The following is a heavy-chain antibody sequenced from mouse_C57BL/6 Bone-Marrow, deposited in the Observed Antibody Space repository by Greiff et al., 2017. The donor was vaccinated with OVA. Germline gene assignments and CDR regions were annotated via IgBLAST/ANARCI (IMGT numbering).Heavy chain of an antibody. D-gene: IGHD2-5*01. CDR2: IWSGGST. J-gene: IGHJ3*01. Sequence: VKLVESGPGLVQPSQSLSITCTVSGFSLTSYGVHWVRQSPGKGLEWLGVIWSGGSTDYNAAFISRLSISKDNSKSQVFFKMNSLQADDTAIYYCARNYDYSNYAFAYWGQGTLVTVSA. CDR3: ARNYDYSNYAFAY. CDR1: GFSLTSYG. V-gene: IGHV2-2*01.